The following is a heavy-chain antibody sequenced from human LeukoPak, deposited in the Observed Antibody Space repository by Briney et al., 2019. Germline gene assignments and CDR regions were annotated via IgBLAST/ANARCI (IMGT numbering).Heavy chain of an antibody. Sequence: GASVKVSCKASGYTFTSYDINWVRQATGQGLEWMGWMNPNSGNTGYAQKFQGRVTMTRNTSISTAYMELSSLRSEDTAVYYCARESVVVPGYYGMDVWGQGTTVTVSS. J-gene: IGHJ6*02. CDR3: ARESVVVPGYYGMDV. V-gene: IGHV1-8*01. D-gene: IGHD2-15*01. CDR2: MNPNSGNT. CDR1: GYTFTSYD.